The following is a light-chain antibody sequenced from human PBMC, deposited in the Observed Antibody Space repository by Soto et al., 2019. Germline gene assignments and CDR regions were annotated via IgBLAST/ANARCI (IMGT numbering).Light chain of an antibody. V-gene: IGKV1-33*01. CDR1: QDISNY. CDR3: QQYDNLPF. CDR2: DAS. J-gene: IGKJ2*01. Sequence: DIQMTQSPSSLSASVGDRVTITCQASQDISNYLNWYQQKPGKAPKLLIYDASNLETGVPSRFNGSGSGTDFTFTISSLQPEDIATYYCQQYDNLPFFGQGTKLEIK.